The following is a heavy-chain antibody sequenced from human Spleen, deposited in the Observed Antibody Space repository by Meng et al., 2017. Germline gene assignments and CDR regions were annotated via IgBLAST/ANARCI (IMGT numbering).Heavy chain of an antibody. CDR2: ISTNTGTP. J-gene: IGHJ5*02. Sequence: VQLGQSGSELKTPGASVKVSCKASGYTFRTYTLNWGRQAHGRGLEWMGWISTNTGTPTYTQGFTGRFVFSLDTSVSTAYLQISSLKAEDTAVYYCARGGNFDPWGQGTLVTVSS. CDR1: GYTFRTYT. CDR3: ARGGNFDP. V-gene: IGHV7-4-1*02. D-gene: IGHD2/OR15-2a*01.